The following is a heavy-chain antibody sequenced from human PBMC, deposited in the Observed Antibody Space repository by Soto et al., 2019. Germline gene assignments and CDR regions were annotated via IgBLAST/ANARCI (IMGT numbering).Heavy chain of an antibody. CDR1: GFVFGDYE. CDR2: IRTNSRGATT. CDR3: TRGVVIGY. J-gene: IGHJ4*02. Sequence: EVQVVESGGGLVQPGRSLRLSCTTSGFVFGDYEMSWFRQAPGKGLEWVGSIRTNSRGATTEYAASVRGRFTISRDDSKSVAYLQMNSLKIEDTAVYYCTRGVVIGYWGQGTLVTVSS. V-gene: IGHV3-49*03.